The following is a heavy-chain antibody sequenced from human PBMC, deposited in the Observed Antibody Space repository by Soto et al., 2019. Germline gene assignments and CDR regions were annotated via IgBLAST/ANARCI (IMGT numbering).Heavy chain of an antibody. D-gene: IGHD5-12*01. J-gene: IGHJ6*02. CDR1: GGTFSSYA. CDR2: IIPIFGTA. V-gene: IGHV1-69*13. Sequence: ASVKVSCKASGGTFSSYAISWGRQAPGQGLEWMGGIIPIFGTANYAQKFQGRVTITADESTSTAYMELSSLRSEDTAVYYCASGPVDKGYYYYYGMDVWGQGTTVTVSS. CDR3: ASGPVDKGYYYYYGMDV.